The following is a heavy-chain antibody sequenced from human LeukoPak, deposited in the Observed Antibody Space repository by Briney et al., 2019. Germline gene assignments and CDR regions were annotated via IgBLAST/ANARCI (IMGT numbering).Heavy chain of an antibody. CDR1: GLTFSTSG. J-gene: IGHJ4*02. Sequence: GGSLGLSCTASGLTFSTSGFNWVRQAPGKGLGWVSSISSSSSYIYYADSVKGRFTISRDNAKNSLYLQMNSLKAEDTAVYYCASGSGWRQLYWGQGTLVTVSP. CDR2: ISSSSSYI. D-gene: IGHD5-24*01. V-gene: IGHV3-21*01. CDR3: ASGSGWRQLY.